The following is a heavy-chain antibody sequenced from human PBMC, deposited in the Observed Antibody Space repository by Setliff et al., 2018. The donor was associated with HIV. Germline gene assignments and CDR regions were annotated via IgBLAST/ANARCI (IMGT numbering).Heavy chain of an antibody. CDR2: FYYSGST. V-gene: IGHV4-39*01. CDR3: ARGRALGV. CDR1: GASIRSRPYY. D-gene: IGHD3-3*02. Sequence: SETLSLTCTVSGASIRSRPYYWGWIRQPPGKGLEWIGSFYYSGSTSYTPSLKSRVTISGDTSKNQFSLKLSSVTPADTAVYYCARGRALGVWGQGTMVTVSS. J-gene: IGHJ3*01.